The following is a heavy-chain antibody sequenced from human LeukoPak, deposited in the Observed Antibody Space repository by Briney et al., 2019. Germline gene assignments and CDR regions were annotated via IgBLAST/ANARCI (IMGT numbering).Heavy chain of an antibody. J-gene: IGHJ4*02. Sequence: PGGSLRLSCAASGFTFISYGMHWVRQTPGKGLEWVAFIRYDGSNKYYTDSVKGRFTISRDSSKNTLYLQMNSLRAEDTAVYYCARGDNTYYYDSSDQSTFDYWGQGTLVTVSS. V-gene: IGHV3-30*02. CDR3: ARGDNTYYYDSSDQSTFDY. D-gene: IGHD3-22*01. CDR2: IRYDGSNK. CDR1: GFTFISYG.